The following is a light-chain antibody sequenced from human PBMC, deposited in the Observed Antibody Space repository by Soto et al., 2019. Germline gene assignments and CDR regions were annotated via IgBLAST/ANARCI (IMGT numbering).Light chain of an antibody. CDR3: QHYNSYSEA. J-gene: IGKJ1*01. V-gene: IGKV1-5*03. CDR2: KAS. Sequence: DIQMTQSPCTLAGSLGEIVTIACRASQTISSWLAWYQQKPGKAPKLLIYKASTLKSGVPSRFSGSGSGTEFTLTISSLQPDDFATYYCQHYNSYSEAFGQGTKVDIK. CDR1: QTISSW.